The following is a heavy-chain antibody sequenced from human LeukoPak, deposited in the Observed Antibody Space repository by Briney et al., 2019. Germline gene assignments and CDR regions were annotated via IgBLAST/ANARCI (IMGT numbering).Heavy chain of an antibody. D-gene: IGHD6-13*01. V-gene: IGHV3-64D*06. Sequence: GGSLRLSCSASGFTFSNYDMHWVRQAPGKGLEYVSSINNNGGRTYYGDSGKGRFTISTHNSKNTLYLQMSSLRFEDTAVYYCVKEGRPAALDFSLHYWGQGTLVTVSS. CDR1: GFTFSNYD. CDR2: INNNGGRT. J-gene: IGHJ4*02. CDR3: VKEGRPAALDFSLHY.